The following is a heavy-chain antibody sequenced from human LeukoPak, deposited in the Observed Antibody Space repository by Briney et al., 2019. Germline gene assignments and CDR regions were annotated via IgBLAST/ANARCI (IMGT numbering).Heavy chain of an antibody. V-gene: IGHV4-4*07. D-gene: IGHD6-19*01. J-gene: IGHJ5*02. Sequence: SETLSLTCTVSGGSISSYYWSWIRQPAGKGLEWIGRIYTSGSTNYNPSLKSRVTMSVDTSKNQFSLKLSSVTAADTAVYCCARADMEQWLESEWFDPWGQGTLVTVSS. CDR3: ARADMEQWLESEWFDP. CDR1: GGSISSYY. CDR2: IYTSGST.